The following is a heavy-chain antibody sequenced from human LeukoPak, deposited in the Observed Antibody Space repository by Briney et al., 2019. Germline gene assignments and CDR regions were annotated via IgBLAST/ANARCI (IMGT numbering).Heavy chain of an antibody. CDR1: GYTFTGYY. D-gene: IGHD6-13*01. CDR3: ARGYSSPVPNFDY. CDR2: INPNNGGT. J-gene: IGHJ4*02. V-gene: IGHV1-2*02. Sequence: ASVKVSCKASGYTFTGYYMHWVRQAPGQGLEWMGWINPNNGGTSYAQKFQGRVTMTRDTSITSAYMELPSLTSDDTAVYYCARGYSSPVPNFDYWGQGTLVTVSS.